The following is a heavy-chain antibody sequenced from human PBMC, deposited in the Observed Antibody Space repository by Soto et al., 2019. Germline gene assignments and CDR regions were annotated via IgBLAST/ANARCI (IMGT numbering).Heavy chain of an antibody. V-gene: IGHV3-23*01. CDR2: ISGSGGST. J-gene: IGHJ6*03. D-gene: IGHD1-1*01. CDR3: AKHWGTGYYYYMDV. Sequence: QAGGSLRLSCAASGFTFSSYAMSWVRQAPGKGLEWVSAISGSGGSTYYADSVKGRFTISRDNSKNTLYLQMNSLRAEDTAVYDCAKHWGTGYYYYMDVWGKGTTVTVSS. CDR1: GFTFSSYA.